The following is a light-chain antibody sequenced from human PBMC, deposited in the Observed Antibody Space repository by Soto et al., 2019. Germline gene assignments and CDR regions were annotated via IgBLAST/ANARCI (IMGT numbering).Light chain of an antibody. CDR1: SSNIGSNT. CDR3: AAWDDSLDGWV. CDR2: TDD. J-gene: IGLJ3*02. Sequence: QAVVTQPPSASGTPGQRVTISCSGSSSNIGSNTVNWYQQFPGTAPKLLIYTDDQRPSGVPARFSGSKSGTSASLAISGLQSEDESDYYCAAWDDSLDGWVFGGGTKLTVL. V-gene: IGLV1-44*01.